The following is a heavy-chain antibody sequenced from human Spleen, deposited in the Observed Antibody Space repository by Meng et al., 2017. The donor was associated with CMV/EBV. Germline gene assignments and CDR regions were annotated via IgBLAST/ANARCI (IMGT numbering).Heavy chain of an antibody. J-gene: IGHJ5*01. CDR1: GLPLSGAA. CDR2: IRFDENAK. Sequence: GGSLRLSFAASGLPLSGAALHWVRQAPGKGLEWLAVIRFDENAKYYAGSVQGRFTISRDTPRSLVYLQMDSLRDEDTAMYYCASTALDSWGQGTLVTVSS. V-gene: IGHV3-30*02. D-gene: IGHD5/OR15-5a*01. CDR3: ASTALDS.